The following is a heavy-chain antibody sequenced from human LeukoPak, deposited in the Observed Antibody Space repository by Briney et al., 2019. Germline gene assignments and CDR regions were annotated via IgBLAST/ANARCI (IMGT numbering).Heavy chain of an antibody. D-gene: IGHD6-13*01. CDR1: GFTFSSYA. CDR2: ISYDGSNK. Sequence: GGSLRLSCAASGFTFSSYAMHWVRQVPGKGLEWVAVISYDGSNKYYADSVKGRFTISRDNSKNMLYLQMNSLRAEDTAVYYCAKDGQQLVRTLLPYFDYWGQGTLVTVSS. J-gene: IGHJ4*02. V-gene: IGHV3-30-3*01. CDR3: AKDGQQLVRTLLPYFDY.